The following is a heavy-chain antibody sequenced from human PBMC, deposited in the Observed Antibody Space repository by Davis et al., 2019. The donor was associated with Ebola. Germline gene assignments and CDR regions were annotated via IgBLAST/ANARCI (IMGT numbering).Heavy chain of an antibody. CDR1: GYTFTSYG. Sequence: ASVKVSCKASGYTFTSYGISWVRQATGQGLEWMGWMNPNSGNTGYAQKFQGRVTITRNTSISTAYMEVSSLRSEDTAVYYCARRLGVSKDTRHDHWGQGTLVTVSS. CDR2: MNPNSGNT. V-gene: IGHV1-8*02. D-gene: IGHD2-15*01. J-gene: IGHJ4*02. CDR3: ARRLGVSKDTRHDH.